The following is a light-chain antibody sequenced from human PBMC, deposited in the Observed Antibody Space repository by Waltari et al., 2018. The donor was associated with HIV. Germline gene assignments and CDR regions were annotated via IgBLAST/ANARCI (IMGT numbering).Light chain of an antibody. V-gene: IGLV1-44*01. CDR1: SSNIGSNT. CDR2: GNN. J-gene: IGLJ2*01. Sequence: QSVLTQPPSTSGTPGQRVTISCSGSSSNIGSNTVSWFQQPPGKAPKVLIYGNNQRPSVVPDRFSGSKSGTSASLAIGGLQSEDEADYYCASWDDSLNGPVFGGGTTLTVL. CDR3: ASWDDSLNGPV.